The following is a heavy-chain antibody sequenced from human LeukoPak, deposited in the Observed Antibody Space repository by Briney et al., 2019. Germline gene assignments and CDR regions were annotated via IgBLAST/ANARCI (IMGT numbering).Heavy chain of an antibody. D-gene: IGHD2-2*01. J-gene: IGHJ6*03. V-gene: IGHV3-48*02. CDR1: GFTVSSYN. CDR3: ARGCASCGHYNYYFMDV. Sequence: GGSLRLSCAASGFTVSSYNMNWVRQTPGKGLEWVSYMRSSGYTMHHADSVKGRFTVSRDSAKNSLYLQMNSLRDEDAALYFCARGCASCGHYNYYFMDVWGKGTTVTVSS. CDR2: MRSSGYTM.